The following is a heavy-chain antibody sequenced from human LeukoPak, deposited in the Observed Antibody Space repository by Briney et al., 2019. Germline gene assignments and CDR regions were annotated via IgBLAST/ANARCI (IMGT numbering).Heavy chain of an antibody. V-gene: IGHV1-18*01. D-gene: IGHD6-6*01. CDR3: ARDKARTQLLD. Sequence: GASVKVSCKASGYTFTSYGMSWVRQAPGQGLEWMGWISAYNGNTNYAQKLRGRVTMTTDTSTSTAYMELRSLRSDDTAVYYCARDKARTQLLDWGQGTLVTVSS. CDR1: GYTFTSYG. J-gene: IGHJ4*02. CDR2: ISAYNGNT.